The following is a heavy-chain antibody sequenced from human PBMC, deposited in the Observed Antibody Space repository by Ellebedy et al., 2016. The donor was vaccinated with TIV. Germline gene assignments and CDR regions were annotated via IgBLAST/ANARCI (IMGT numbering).Heavy chain of an antibody. Sequence: ASVKVSCXASGYTFTGYYMHWVRQAPGQGLEWMGWINPNSGGTNYAQKFQGRVTMTRDTSISTAYMELSSLTSDDTAIYYCARVGYNWNHGDYWGQGTLVTVSS. V-gene: IGHV1-2*02. CDR1: GYTFTGYY. J-gene: IGHJ4*02. D-gene: IGHD1-14*01. CDR3: ARVGYNWNHGDY. CDR2: INPNSGGT.